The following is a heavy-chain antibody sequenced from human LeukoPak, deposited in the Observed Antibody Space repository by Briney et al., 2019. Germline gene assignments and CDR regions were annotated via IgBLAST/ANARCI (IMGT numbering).Heavy chain of an antibody. CDR2: INPNSGGT. D-gene: IGHD2-15*01. V-gene: IGHV1-2*06. J-gene: IGHJ4*02. Sequence: ASVTVSCTASGYTFTGYYMHWVRQAPGQGLEWMGRINPNSGGTNYAQKFQGRVTITRDTSISTAYMELSRLRSDDTAVYYCARDLGGLEVYWGQGTLVTVSS. CDR3: ARDLGGLEVY. CDR1: GYTFTGYY.